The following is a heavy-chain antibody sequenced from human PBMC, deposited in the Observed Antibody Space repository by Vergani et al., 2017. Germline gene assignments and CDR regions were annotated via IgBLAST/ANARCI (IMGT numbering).Heavy chain of an antibody. Sequence: QVQLQQWGAGLLKPSETLSLTCAVYGGSFSGYYWSWIRQPPGKGLEWIGEINHSGSTNYNPSLKSRVTISVDTSKNQFSLKLSSVTAADTAVYYGARGTGITIFGVVIENYFDYWGQGTLVTVSS. J-gene: IGHJ4*02. D-gene: IGHD3-3*01. CDR3: ARGTGITIFGVVIENYFDY. V-gene: IGHV4-34*01. CDR2: INHSGST. CDR1: GGSFSGYY.